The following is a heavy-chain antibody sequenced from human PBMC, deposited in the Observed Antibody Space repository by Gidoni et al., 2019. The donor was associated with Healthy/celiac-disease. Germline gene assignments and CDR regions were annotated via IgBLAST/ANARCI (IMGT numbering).Heavy chain of an antibody. D-gene: IGHD5-18*01. J-gene: IGHJ4*02. V-gene: IGHV4-39*01. CDR2: IYYSGST. CDR3: ARTRYSYGYPYYFDY. CDR1: GGSISSSSYY. Sequence: QLQLQESGPGLVKPSETLSLTCTVSGGSISSSSYYWGWLRQPPGKGLEWIGSIYYSGSTYYNPSLKSRVTISVDTSKNQFSLKLSSVTAADTAVYYCARTRYSYGYPYYFDYWGQGTLVTVSS.